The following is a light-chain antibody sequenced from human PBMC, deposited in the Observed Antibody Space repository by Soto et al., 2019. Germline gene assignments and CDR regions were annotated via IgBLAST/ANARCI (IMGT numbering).Light chain of an antibody. CDR1: QSVLYTSNNKNY. V-gene: IGKV4-1*01. CDR2: WAS. CDR3: QQYYSSPST. Sequence: DIVLTQSPDSLAVSLGERATINCKSSQSVLYTSNNKNYLAWYQQKPGQPPKLLIYWASTRESGVPDRFSGSGSGTDFTLTISGLQAEDVAVYDCQQYYSSPSTFGQGTKVEI. J-gene: IGKJ1*01.